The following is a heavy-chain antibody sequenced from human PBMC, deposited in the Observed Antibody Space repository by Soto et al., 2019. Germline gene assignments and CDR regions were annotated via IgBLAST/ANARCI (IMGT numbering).Heavy chain of an antibody. CDR2: IYYSVST. CDR1: CGSISSVGYY. Sequence: LSLRCPVSCGSISSVGYYWSLIRQHPGKGLEWIGYIYYSVSTYYNPSLKSRVTISVDTSNNQFSLKLSSVTAADKAVYYFERGLLRITIFGVVIIPXPDAFDIWGQGTMVTVSS. D-gene: IGHD3-3*01. CDR3: ERGLLRITIFGVVIIPXPDAFDI. V-gene: IGHV4-31*03. J-gene: IGHJ3*02.